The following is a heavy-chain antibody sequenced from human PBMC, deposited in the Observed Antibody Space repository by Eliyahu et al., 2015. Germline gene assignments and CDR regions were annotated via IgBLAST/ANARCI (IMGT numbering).Heavy chain of an antibody. CDR2: INSDGSST. D-gene: IGHD4-17*01. CDR3: ARDKDDGDYVGGFDY. Sequence: EVQLVESGGGLVQPGGSLRLSCAASGFTXRXYWMHWVRQAPGKGLVWVSRINSDGSSTSYADSVKGRFTISRDNAKNTLYLQMNSLRAEDTAVYYCARDKDDGDYVGGFDYWGQGTLVTVSS. CDR1: GFTXRXYW. J-gene: IGHJ4*02. V-gene: IGHV3-74*01.